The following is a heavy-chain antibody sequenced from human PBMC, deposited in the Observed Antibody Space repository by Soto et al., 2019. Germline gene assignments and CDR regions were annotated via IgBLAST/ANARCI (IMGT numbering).Heavy chain of an antibody. Sequence: SETLSLTCTVSGGSVSSGSYYWSWIRQPPGKGLEWIGYIYYSGSTNYNPSLKSRVTISVDTSKNTLYLQMNSLRAEDTAVYYCANSNPVCIAAAGTCFDYWGQGTLVTVSS. J-gene: IGHJ4*02. CDR3: ANSNPVCIAAAGTCFDY. CDR2: IYYSGST. V-gene: IGHV4-61*01. CDR1: GGSVSSGSYY. D-gene: IGHD6-13*01.